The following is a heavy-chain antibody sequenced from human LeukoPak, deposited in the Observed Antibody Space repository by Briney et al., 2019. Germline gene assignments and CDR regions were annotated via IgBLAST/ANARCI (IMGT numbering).Heavy chain of an antibody. J-gene: IGHJ2*01. D-gene: IGHD5-24*01. CDR2: ISYDGNHK. Sequence: PGGSLRLSCAASKFTFSTFGMHWVRQAPGKGLEWVAVISYDGNHKYYADSVKDRFTISRDNSKNTLYLQMNSLRPDDTAVYYCAKGGDGSIHFWYFDLWGRGTLVTVSS. V-gene: IGHV3-30*18. CDR1: KFTFSTFG. CDR3: AKGGDGSIHFWYFDL.